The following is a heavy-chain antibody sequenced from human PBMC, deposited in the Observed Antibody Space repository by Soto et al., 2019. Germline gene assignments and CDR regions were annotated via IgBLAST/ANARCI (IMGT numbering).Heavy chain of an antibody. D-gene: IGHD6-25*01. CDR2: INDRGVST. CDR1: GFTFRNYA. V-gene: IGHV3-23*01. Sequence: PGGSLRLSCAASGFTFRNYAMAWVRQAPGKGLEWVSSINDRGVSTYYADSVKGRFTISRDNSKNTLYLQMKGLRVDDTAVYYCAKDEPIAAAPFDPWGQGTLVTSPQ. CDR3: AKDEPIAAAPFDP. J-gene: IGHJ5*02.